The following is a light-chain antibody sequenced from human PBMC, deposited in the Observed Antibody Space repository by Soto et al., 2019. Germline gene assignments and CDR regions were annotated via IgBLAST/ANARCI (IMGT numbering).Light chain of an antibody. J-gene: IGKJ4*01. Sequence: DIQMTQSPSSLSASVGDRVTITCRASQSISSYLNWYQQKPGKAPKLLIYAASSLQSGVPSRFSGSGSGTDFTLTISNLQPEDFAIYYRQQSYSTPPLTFGGGTKVEI. CDR2: AAS. CDR3: QQSYSTPPLT. CDR1: QSISSY. V-gene: IGKV1-39*01.